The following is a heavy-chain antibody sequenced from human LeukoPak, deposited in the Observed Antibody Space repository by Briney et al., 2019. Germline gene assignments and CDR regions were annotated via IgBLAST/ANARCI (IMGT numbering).Heavy chain of an antibody. Sequence: PGGSLRLSCAASGFTFSSYSMNWVRQAPGKGLEWVSSISSSSSYIYYADSVKGRFTISRDNAKNSLYLQMSSLRAEDTAVYYCAREVLGYCSGGSCSILEDPETGVYYYGMDVWGQGTTVTVSS. CDR3: AREVLGYCSGGSCSILEDPETGVYYYGMDV. J-gene: IGHJ6*02. CDR2: ISSSSSYI. D-gene: IGHD2-15*01. CDR1: GFTFSSYS. V-gene: IGHV3-21*01.